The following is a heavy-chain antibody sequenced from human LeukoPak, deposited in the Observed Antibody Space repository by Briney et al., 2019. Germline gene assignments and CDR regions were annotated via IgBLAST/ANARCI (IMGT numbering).Heavy chain of an antibody. V-gene: IGHV1-69*05. J-gene: IGHJ4*02. D-gene: IGHD2-2*02. CDR3: ARTVANCSSTSCYIQKYYFDY. Sequence: SVKVSCKASGGTFSSYAISWVRQAPGQGLEWMGGIIPIFGTANYTQKFQGRVTITTDESTSTAYMELSSLRSEDTAVYYCARTVANCSSTSCYIQKYYFDYWGQGTLVTVSS. CDR2: IIPIFGTA. CDR1: GGTFSSYA.